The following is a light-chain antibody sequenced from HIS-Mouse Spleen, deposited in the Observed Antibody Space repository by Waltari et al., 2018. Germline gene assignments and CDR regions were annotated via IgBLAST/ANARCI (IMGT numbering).Light chain of an antibody. Sequence: SYELTQPPSVSVSPGQTARITCSGDALPKQYAYWYQQKPGQAPVPVIYKDSERPSGIRERFSGSSSGTTVTLTISGVQAEDEADYYCQSADSSGTWVFGGGTKLTVL. CDR3: QSADSSGTWV. CDR1: ALPKQY. J-gene: IGLJ3*02. CDR2: KDS. V-gene: IGLV3-25*03.